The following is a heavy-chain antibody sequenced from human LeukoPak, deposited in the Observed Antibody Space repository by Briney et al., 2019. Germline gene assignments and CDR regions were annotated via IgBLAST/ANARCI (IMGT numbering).Heavy chain of an antibody. CDR2: ISAYNGNT. D-gene: IGHD5-18*01. CDR3: AXXXXXYTAMVTEGWY. CDR1: GYTFTSYG. V-gene: IGHV1-18*01. Sequence: ASVKVSCKASGYTFTSYGISWVRQAPGQGLEWMGWISAYNGNTNYAQKLQGRVTMTTDTSTSTAYMELRSLRSDDTAVYYCAXXXXXYTAMVTEGWYWGQGTLVTVSS. J-gene: IGHJ4*02.